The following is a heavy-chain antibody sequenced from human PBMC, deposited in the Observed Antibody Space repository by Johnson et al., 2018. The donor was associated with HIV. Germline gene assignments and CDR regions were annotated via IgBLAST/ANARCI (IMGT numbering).Heavy chain of an antibody. CDR2: IDTAGDT. Sequence: VQLVESGGGLIQPGGSLRLSCAASGFTVSSNYMSWVRQAPGKGLEWVSGIDTAGDTYYPGSVQGRFTIPRENAKNSLYLQMNRLRAGDTAVYYCAKVGTGYSSSSVGAFDIWGQGTVVTVSS. J-gene: IGHJ3*02. V-gene: IGHV3-13*01. CDR3: AKVGTGYSSSSVGAFDI. D-gene: IGHD6-13*01. CDR1: GFTVSSNY.